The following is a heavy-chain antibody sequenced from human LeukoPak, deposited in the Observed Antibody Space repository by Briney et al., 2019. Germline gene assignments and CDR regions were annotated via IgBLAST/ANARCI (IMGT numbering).Heavy chain of an antibody. CDR2: IKSKTDGGTT. CDR3: TTPPIVLMVYAIVDAFDI. Sequence: GGSLRLSCAASGFAFSNAWMSWVRQAPGKGLEWVGRIKSKTDGGTTDYAAPVKGRFTISRDDSKNTLYLQMNSLKTEDTAVYYCTTPPIVLMVYAIVDAFDIWGQGTMVTVSS. V-gene: IGHV3-15*01. D-gene: IGHD2-8*01. J-gene: IGHJ3*02. CDR1: GFAFSNAW.